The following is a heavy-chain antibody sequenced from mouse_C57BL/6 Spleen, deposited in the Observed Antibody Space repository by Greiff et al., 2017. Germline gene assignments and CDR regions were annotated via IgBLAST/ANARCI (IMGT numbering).Heavy chain of an antibody. V-gene: IGHV5-6*02. CDR1: GFTFSSYG. CDR3: ARPGGSSYGFAY. CDR2: ISSGGSYT. D-gene: IGHD1-1*01. J-gene: IGHJ3*01. Sequence: EVMLVESGGDLVKPGGSLKLSCAASGFTFSSYGMSWVRQTPDKRLEWVATISSGGSYTYYPDSVKGRFTISRDNAKNTLYLQMSSLKSEDTAMYYCARPGGSSYGFAYWGQGTLVTVSA.